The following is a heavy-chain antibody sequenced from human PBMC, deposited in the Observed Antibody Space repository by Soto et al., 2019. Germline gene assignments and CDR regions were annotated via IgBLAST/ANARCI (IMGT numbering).Heavy chain of an antibody. V-gene: IGHV3-23*01. CDR3: AKMYSSSWYRPAWFDP. D-gene: IGHD6-13*01. CDR2: ISASGGST. CDR1: GFTFAGYA. Sequence: EVQLLESGGGLVQPGGSLRLSCAASGFTFAGYAMSWVRQAPGKGLEWVSAISASGGSTYYADSVKGRFTISRDNSKNTLYLQMNSLRAEDTAVYYCAKMYSSSWYRPAWFDPWGQGTLVTVSS. J-gene: IGHJ5*02.